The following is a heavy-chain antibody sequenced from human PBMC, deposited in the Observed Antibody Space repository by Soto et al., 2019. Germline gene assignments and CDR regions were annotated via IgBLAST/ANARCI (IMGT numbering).Heavy chain of an antibody. Sequence: PGGSLRLSCAASGFTFSSYAMSWVRQAPGKGLEWVAVISCDGSNKYYADSVKGRFTISRDNSKNTLYLQMNSLRAEDTAVYYCARDLREAPPIYYGMDVWGQGTTVTVSS. CDR2: ISCDGSNK. CDR1: GFTFSSYA. V-gene: IGHV3-30-3*01. J-gene: IGHJ6*02. CDR3: ARDLREAPPIYYGMDV.